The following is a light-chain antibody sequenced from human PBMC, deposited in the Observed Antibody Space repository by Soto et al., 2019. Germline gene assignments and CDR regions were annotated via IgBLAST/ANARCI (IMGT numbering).Light chain of an antibody. J-gene: IGKJ2*01. Sequence: EVVLTQSPGTLSLSPGERGTVSCRASQTVSNNYLAWYQQKPGQAPRLLIFGSSDRATGIPDRFSGSGSGTDFTLTISRLEPKDFAVYYCQQYGSSPPYTFGQGTKLEIK. CDR1: QTVSNNY. CDR3: QQYGSSPPYT. CDR2: GSS. V-gene: IGKV3-20*01.